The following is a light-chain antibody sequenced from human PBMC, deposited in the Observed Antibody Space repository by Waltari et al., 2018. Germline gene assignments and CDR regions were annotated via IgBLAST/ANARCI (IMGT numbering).Light chain of an antibody. CDR1: SLRSYY. J-gene: IGLJ1*01. CDR2: GKN. Sequence: SSELTQDPAVSVALGQTVRITCQGDSLRSYYASWYQQKPGQAPVLVIYGKNNRPSGIPDRFSGSSSGNTASFTITGAQAEDEADYYCNSRDSSGNHSYVFGTGTKVTVL. CDR3: NSRDSSGNHSYV. V-gene: IGLV3-19*01.